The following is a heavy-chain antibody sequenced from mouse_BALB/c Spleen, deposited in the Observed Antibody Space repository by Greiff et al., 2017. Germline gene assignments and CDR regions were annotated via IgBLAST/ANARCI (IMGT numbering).Heavy chain of an antibody. D-gene: IGHD4-1*01. CDR1: GFTFSSFG. CDR2: ISSGSSTI. CDR3: ARRGKLGHYYAMDY. V-gene: IGHV5-17*02. Sequence: EVKVVESGGGLVQPGGSRKLSCAASGFTFSSFGMHWVRQAPEKGLEWVAYISSGSSTIYYADTVKGRFTISRDNPKNTLFLQMTSLRSEDTAMYYCARRGKLGHYYAMDYWGQGTSVTVSS. J-gene: IGHJ4*01.